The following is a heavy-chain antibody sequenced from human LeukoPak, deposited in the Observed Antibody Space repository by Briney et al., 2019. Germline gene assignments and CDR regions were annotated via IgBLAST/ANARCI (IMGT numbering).Heavy chain of an antibody. CDR1: GFTFSNYW. CDR3: ARDRGWNVFDS. D-gene: IGHD1-1*01. Sequence: PGGSLRLSCAASGFTFSNYWMHWVRQAPGNGLVWVSRINSDGSSTSYADSVKGRFTISRDNAKNTLYLQMNSLRAEDTAVYYCARDRGWNVFDSWGQGTLVTVSS. CDR2: INSDGSST. J-gene: IGHJ5*01. V-gene: IGHV3-74*01.